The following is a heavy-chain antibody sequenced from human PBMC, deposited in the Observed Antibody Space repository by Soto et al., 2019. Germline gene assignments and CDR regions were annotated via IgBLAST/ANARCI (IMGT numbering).Heavy chain of an antibody. Sequence: PGGSLRLSCAASGFTFSSYGMHWVRQAPGKGLEWVAVISYDGSNKYYADSVKGRFTISRDNSKNTLYLQMNSLRAEDTAVYYCAKDQDQDIVVVPAANMGYGMDVWGQGTTVTVSS. V-gene: IGHV3-30*18. CDR1: GFTFSSYG. D-gene: IGHD2-2*01. CDR3: AKDQDQDIVVVPAANMGYGMDV. CDR2: ISYDGSNK. J-gene: IGHJ6*02.